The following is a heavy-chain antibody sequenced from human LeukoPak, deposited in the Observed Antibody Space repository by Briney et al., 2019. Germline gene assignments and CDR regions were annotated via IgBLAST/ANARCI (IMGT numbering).Heavy chain of an antibody. CDR1: GYTFTSYG. CDR3: ARDYDILTGYLDY. Sequence: ASVKVSCKASGYTFTSYGISWVRQAPGQGLEWMGIINPSGGSTSYAQKFQGRVTMTRDTSTSTVYMELSSLRSEDTAVYYCARDYDILTGYLDYWGQGTLVTVSS. V-gene: IGHV1-46*01. D-gene: IGHD3-9*01. J-gene: IGHJ4*02. CDR2: INPSGGST.